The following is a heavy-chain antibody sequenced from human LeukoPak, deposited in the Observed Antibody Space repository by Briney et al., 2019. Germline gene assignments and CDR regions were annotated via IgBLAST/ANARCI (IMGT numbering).Heavy chain of an antibody. V-gene: IGHV3-23*01. CDR1: GFTFSTYW. Sequence: PAGGSLRLSCAATGFTFSTYWMSWVRQAPGKGLEWVSAISGSGGSTYYADSVKGRFTISRDNSKNTLYLQMNSLRAEDTAVYYCAKARYSYGNYYFDYWGQGTLVTVSS. J-gene: IGHJ4*02. CDR3: AKARYSYGNYYFDY. CDR2: ISGSGGST. D-gene: IGHD5-18*01.